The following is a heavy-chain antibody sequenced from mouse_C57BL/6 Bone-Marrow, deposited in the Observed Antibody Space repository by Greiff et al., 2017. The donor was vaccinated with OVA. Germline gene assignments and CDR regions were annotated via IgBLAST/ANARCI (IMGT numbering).Heavy chain of an antibody. V-gene: IGHV1-69*01. J-gene: IGHJ3*01. CDR2: IDPSDSYT. Sequence: VQLQQPGAELVMPGASVKLSCKASGYTFTSYWMHWVKQRPGQGLEWIGEIDPSDSYTNYNQKFKGKSTLTVDKSSSTAYMQLSSLTSEDSAVYYCARARGSTFAYWGQGTLVTVSA. CDR3: ARARGSTFAY. CDR1: GYTFTSYW. D-gene: IGHD2-1*01.